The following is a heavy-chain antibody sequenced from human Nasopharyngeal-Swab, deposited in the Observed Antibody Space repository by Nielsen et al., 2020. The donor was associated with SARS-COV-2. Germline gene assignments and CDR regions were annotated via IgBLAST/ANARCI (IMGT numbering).Heavy chain of an antibody. D-gene: IGHD3-3*01. CDR2: ISTYNANT. Sequence: ASVKVSCKASGYSFRSYGINWVRQAPGQGLEWMGWISTYNANTNYAQKIQDRVSMTTDTSTSTAYMELRSLRSDDTAVYYCARDIGEWLVLPSLSFDYWGQGTLVTVSS. CDR1: GYSFRSYG. V-gene: IGHV1-18*01. CDR3: ARDIGEWLVLPSLSFDY. J-gene: IGHJ4*02.